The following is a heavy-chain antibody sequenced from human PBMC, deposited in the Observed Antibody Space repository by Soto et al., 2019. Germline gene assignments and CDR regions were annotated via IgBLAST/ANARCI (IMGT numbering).Heavy chain of an antibody. J-gene: IGHJ4*02. D-gene: IGHD1-1*01. Sequence: SGTLSLTCTVSGGFTWGWIRQSPDKGLEWIGYIYNSGRYNYNPSLESRLTISIDTSKNQFSLRLASVTAADTAVYYCARTLPNRQLFDSWSQGTLVTVSS. CDR3: ARTLPNRQLFDS. CDR2: IYNSGRY. V-gene: IGHV4-59*01. CDR1: GGFT.